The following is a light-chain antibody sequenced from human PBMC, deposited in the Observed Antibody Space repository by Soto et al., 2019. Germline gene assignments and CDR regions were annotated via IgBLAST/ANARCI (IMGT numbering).Light chain of an antibody. CDR2: VAS. CDR1: QDIAIY. J-gene: IGKJ4*01. CDR3: QQLNSYPYT. V-gene: IGKV1-9*01. Sequence: IHFTHSPSSLSASVGDRVTITGRASQDIAIYLAWYQQKPGKAPKLLIYVASTLQSGVPSRFRGSGSGTEFTLTISSLQPEDFATYYCQQLNSYPYTFGGGTKVDIK.